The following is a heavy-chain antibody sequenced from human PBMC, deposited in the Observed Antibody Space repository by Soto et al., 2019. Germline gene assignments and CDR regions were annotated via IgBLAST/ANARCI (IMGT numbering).Heavy chain of an antibody. V-gene: IGHV4-34*01. D-gene: IGHD2-8*02. J-gene: IGHJ5*02. CDR2: VNHRGST. CDR3: ARGISMKGGVQKGAPDKFYLGP. Sequence: LSLTCAVYGGSFSDYYWSWIRQPPGKGLEWIGEVNHRGSTNYNPSLESRVTISADTSKNQFSLKLRSVTAADTAVYYCARGISMKGGVQKGAPDKFYLGPLGRGNLVTVSS. CDR1: GGSFSDYY.